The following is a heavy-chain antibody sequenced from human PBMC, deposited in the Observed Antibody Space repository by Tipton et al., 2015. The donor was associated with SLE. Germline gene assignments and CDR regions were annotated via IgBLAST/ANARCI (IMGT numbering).Heavy chain of an antibody. CDR2: INHSGST. CDR1: GGSLSGYW. Sequence: TLSLTCTVYGGSLSGYWWSWIRQSPGKGLEWIGEINHSGSTNYNPSLKSRVTISVDTSKNQFSLKLSSVTAADTAVYYCARGRYDSSGYRGYFDYWGQGTLVTVSS. V-gene: IGHV4-34*01. D-gene: IGHD3-22*01. CDR3: ARGRYDSSGYRGYFDY. J-gene: IGHJ4*02.